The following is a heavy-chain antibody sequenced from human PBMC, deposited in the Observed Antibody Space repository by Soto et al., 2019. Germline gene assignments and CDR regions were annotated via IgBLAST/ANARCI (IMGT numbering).Heavy chain of an antibody. J-gene: IGHJ6*02. CDR3: ARHPRGRSPNTPYNYYGMDG. CDR1: GGTFSSYA. CDR2: ITPMFGKA. D-gene: IGHD2-2*02. Sequence: QVQLVQSGAEVQKPGSSVKVSCKASGGTFSSYAISWVRRAPGQGLEWMGGITPMFGKANYAQKFQGRVTITADEATSRAYKELSSLRPEDTAVYYCARHPRGRSPNTPYNYYGMDGWGQGTTVTVSS. V-gene: IGHV1-69*01.